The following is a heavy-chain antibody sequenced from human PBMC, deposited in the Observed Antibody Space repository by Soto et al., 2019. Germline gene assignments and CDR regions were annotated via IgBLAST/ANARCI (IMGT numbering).Heavy chain of an antibody. D-gene: IGHD4-17*01. CDR2: ISAYNGNR. CDR1: GYTFTSYG. J-gene: IGHJ4*02. CDR3: ARVKNDYGDPPLYFDY. Sequence: GASVKVSCKASGYTFTSYGISWVRQAPGQGLEWMGWISAYNGNRNYAQKLQGRVTMTTDTSTSTAYMELRSLRAEDTAVYYCARVKNDYGDPPLYFDYWGQGTLVTVSS. V-gene: IGHV1-18*01.